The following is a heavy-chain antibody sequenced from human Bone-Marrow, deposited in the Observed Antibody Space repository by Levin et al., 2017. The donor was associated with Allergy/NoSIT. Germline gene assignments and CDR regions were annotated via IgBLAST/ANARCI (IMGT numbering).Heavy chain of an antibody. CDR3: ARTTRKPDYGVDV. CDR1: GVSVSRGGDY. J-gene: IGHJ6*02. CDR2: SYYSGST. D-gene: IGHD1-1*01. Sequence: SCNVSGVSVSRGGDYWAWIRQYPGKGLEWIGYSYYSGSTYYNPSLKSRLTISVDTSKNQFSLKVTSVTAADTAVYYCARTTRKPDYGVDVWGQGTAVTVSS. V-gene: IGHV4-31*03.